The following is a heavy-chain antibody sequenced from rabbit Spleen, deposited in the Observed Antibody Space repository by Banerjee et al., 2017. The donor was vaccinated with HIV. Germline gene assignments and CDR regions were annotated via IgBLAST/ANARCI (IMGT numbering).Heavy chain of an antibody. J-gene: IGHJ4*01. Sequence: QEQLVESGGGLVKPGASLTLICTASGFSFSDIYWISWVRQAPGKGLEWIACINIVTGKSVYASWAKGRFIMFRTSSTTVTLQMTSLTAADTATYFCARDLVTVIGWNFNLWGPGTLVTVS. CDR1: GFSFSDIYW. CDR2: INIVTGKS. CDR3: ARDLVTVIGWNFNL. D-gene: IGHD1-1*01. V-gene: IGHV1S45*01.